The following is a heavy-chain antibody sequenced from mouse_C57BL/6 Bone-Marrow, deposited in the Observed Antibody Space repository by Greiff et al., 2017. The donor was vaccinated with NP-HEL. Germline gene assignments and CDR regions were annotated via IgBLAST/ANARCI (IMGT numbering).Heavy chain of an antibody. Sequence: VQLQQSGAELARPGASVKMSCKASGYTFTSYTMHWVKQRPGQGLEWIGYINPSSGYTKYNQKFKDKSTLTADKSSSTAYMQLSSLTSEDSAVYYCARGGDYDTFFAYWGQGTLVTVSA. V-gene: IGHV1-4*01. CDR1: GYTFTSYT. D-gene: IGHD2-4*01. CDR2: INPSSGYT. CDR3: ARGGDYDTFFAY. J-gene: IGHJ3*01.